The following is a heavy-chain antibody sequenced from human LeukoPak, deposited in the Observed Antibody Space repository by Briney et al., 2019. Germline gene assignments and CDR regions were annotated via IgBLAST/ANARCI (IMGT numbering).Heavy chain of an antibody. CDR1: GYTFSSYS. D-gene: IGHD3-22*01. Sequence: GGSLRLSCLASGYTFSSYSINWVRQAPGKGLEWVSSISVRSNYIYYADSVRGRFRISRDDARDSLFLEMNSLRAEDTAVYYCVRLRRNSDTSGFYYYYAFWGQGTLVTVSS. CDR2: ISVRSNYI. V-gene: IGHV3-21*01. CDR3: VRLRRNSDTSGFYYYYAF. J-gene: IGHJ4*02.